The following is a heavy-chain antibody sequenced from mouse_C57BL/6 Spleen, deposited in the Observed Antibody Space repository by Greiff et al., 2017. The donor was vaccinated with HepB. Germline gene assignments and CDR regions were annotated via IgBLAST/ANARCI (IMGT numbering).Heavy chain of an antibody. D-gene: IGHD1-1*01. Sequence: VQLQQSGAELVKPGASVKISCKASGYAFSSYWMNWVKQRPGKGLEWIGQIYPGDGDTNYNGKFKGKATLTADKSSSTASMQLSSLTSEDSAVYFCARYYGSSQGWYFDVWGTRTTVTVSS. CDR2: IYPGDGDT. V-gene: IGHV1-80*01. J-gene: IGHJ1*03. CDR1: GYAFSSYW. CDR3: ARYYGSSQGWYFDV.